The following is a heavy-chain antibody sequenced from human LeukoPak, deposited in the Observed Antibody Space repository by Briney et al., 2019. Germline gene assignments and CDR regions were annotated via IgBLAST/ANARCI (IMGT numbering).Heavy chain of an antibody. D-gene: IGHD2-2*01. CDR2: INYSGTT. J-gene: IGHJ4*02. CDR1: GGSISSSGYY. V-gene: IGHV4-39*07. CDR3: ARGTKPIVVVPAAFDY. Sequence: KSSETLSLTCTASGGSISSSGYYWGWIRQPPGKGLEWIASINYSGTTYYNPSLKSRVTISEDRSKNQFSLKLSSVTAADTAVYYCARGTKPIVVVPAAFDYWGQGTLVTVSS.